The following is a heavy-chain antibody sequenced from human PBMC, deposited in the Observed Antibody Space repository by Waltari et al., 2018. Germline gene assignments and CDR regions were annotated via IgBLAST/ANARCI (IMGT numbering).Heavy chain of an antibody. CDR1: GFTFSSYW. D-gene: IGHD3-3*01. CDR3: ARDTGIFGVVIMFPGGFDY. CDR2: IKQDGSEK. V-gene: IGHV3-7*01. J-gene: IGHJ4*02. Sequence: EVQLVESGGGLVQPGGSLRLSCAASGFTFSSYWMSWVRQAPGKGLEWVANIKQDGSEKYYVDSVKGRFTISRDNAKNSLYLQMNSLRAEDTAVYYCARDTGIFGVVIMFPGGFDYWGQGTLVTVSS.